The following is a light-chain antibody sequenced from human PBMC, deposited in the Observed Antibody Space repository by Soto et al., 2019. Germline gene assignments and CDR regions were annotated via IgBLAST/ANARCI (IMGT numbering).Light chain of an antibody. V-gene: IGKV3-20*01. CDR1: QSVSNSY. J-gene: IGKJ1*01. Sequence: EIVLTQSPGTLSLSPGEGATLSCRASQSVSNSYLAWYQQKPGQAPRLLIYDASSRATGIPDRFSGSGSGIDFTLTISRLEPEDFAVYYCQQYDSTPWEFGQGTKVEIK. CDR2: DAS. CDR3: QQYDSTPWE.